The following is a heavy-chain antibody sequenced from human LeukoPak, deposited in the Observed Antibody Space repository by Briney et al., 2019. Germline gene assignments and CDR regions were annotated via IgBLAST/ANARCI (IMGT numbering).Heavy chain of an antibody. CDR3: TTGPFDYYGSASYLANGMDV. CDR2: IKSKTDSGTT. D-gene: IGHD3-10*01. V-gene: IGHV3-15*01. CDR1: GSTFSNAW. Sequence: SGGSFRLSCPASGSTFSNAWRSWIGQAPGKGLEWVGRIKSKTDSGTTYYTALVKGRFTISRDDSKNTLYLQMNSLKTEDTAVYYCTTGPFDYYGSASYLANGMDVWGQGTTVTVSS. J-gene: IGHJ6*02.